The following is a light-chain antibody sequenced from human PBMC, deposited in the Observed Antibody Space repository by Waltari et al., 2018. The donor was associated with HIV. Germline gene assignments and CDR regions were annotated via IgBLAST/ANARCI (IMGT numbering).Light chain of an antibody. CDR2: SNN. CDR1: SSNIGSNT. CDR3: AAWDDSLNGRVV. Sequence: QSVPTQPPSASGTPGPRATISCSGSSSNIGSNTVNRYQQLPGTAPKLLIYSNNQRPSGVPDRFSRSKSDTSASLSISGLQSEEEADYYCAAWDDSLNGRVVFGGGTKLTVL. J-gene: IGLJ2*01. V-gene: IGLV1-44*01.